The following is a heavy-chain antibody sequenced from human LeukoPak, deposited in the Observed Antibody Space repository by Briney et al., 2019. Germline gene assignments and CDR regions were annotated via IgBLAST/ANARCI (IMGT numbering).Heavy chain of an antibody. Sequence: GGSLRLSCAASGFTFSSYWMHWVRQAPGKGLEWVSSISGRTTYIYYADSVKGRFTISRDNAKNSLYLQMNSLRAEDTAVYYCARGKGFFDSWGQGTLVTVSS. CDR1: GFTFSSYW. CDR3: ARGKGFFDS. J-gene: IGHJ4*02. V-gene: IGHV3-21*01. CDR2: ISGRTTYI.